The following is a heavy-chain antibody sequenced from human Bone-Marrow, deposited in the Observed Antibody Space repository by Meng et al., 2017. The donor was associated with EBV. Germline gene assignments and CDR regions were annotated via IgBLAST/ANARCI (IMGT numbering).Heavy chain of an antibody. CDR3: SRDLAGSDDY. Sequence: EVPLVESGGALVQPGAYLRLSCAASEFTLRRYWMHWVRQGPGKEPLWVSRINEDGTITNYADSVKGRFTISRDNAKNTLYLQMNNLRAEDTAVYYCSRDLAGSDDYWGRGTLVTVSS. CDR1: EFTLRRYW. V-gene: IGHV3-74*01. CDR2: INEDGTIT. J-gene: IGHJ4*02. D-gene: IGHD1-14*01.